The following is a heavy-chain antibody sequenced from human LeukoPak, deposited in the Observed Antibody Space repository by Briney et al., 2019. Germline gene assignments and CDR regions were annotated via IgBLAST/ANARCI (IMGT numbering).Heavy chain of an antibody. Sequence: PSETLSLTCNVSGATVSDFYWTWIRQPPGKGLEWIGYMFYNGRTNYNPSLESRVTISVDTSKNQFSLKLTSVTAAYTALYYCARGGDINVAGIIDSWGQGTRVIVSS. CDR1: GATVSDFY. D-gene: IGHD6-19*01. V-gene: IGHV4-59*08. CDR2: MFYNGRT. J-gene: IGHJ4*02. CDR3: ARGGDINVAGIIDS.